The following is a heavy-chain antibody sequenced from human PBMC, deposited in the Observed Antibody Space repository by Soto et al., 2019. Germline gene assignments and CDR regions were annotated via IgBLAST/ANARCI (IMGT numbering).Heavy chain of an antibody. Sequence: SETLSLTCTVSGGSISSYYWSWIRQPPGKRLEWIGYIYYSGSTNYNPSLKSRVTISVDTSKNQFSLKLSSVTAADTAVYYCARSLGGYSCSILGFDIWGKGTMVTVSS. CDR2: IYYSGST. J-gene: IGHJ3*02. D-gene: IGHD6-6*01. CDR3: ARSLGGYSCSILGFDI. CDR1: GGSISSYY. V-gene: IGHV4-59*01.